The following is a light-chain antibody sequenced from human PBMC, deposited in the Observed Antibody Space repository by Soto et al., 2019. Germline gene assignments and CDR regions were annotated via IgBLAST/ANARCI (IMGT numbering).Light chain of an antibody. Sequence: DVQMTQSPSTLSASVGDRVTITCRASQTIGSLLDWYQQKPGKAPNLLIYKPTSLESGVPSRFSGSGFGTEFTLTITGLQPDDFATYYCQHYNSWAFGQGTKVEI. V-gene: IGKV1-5*03. J-gene: IGKJ1*01. CDR1: QTIGSL. CDR2: KPT. CDR3: QHYNSWA.